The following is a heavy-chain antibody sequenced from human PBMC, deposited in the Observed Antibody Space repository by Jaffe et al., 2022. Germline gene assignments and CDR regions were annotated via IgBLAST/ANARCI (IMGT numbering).Heavy chain of an antibody. V-gene: IGHV4-61*02. CDR3: ASSGGPYYDYVWGSYNFDY. CDR2: IYTSGST. D-gene: IGHD3-16*01. Sequence: QVQLQESGPGLVKPSQTLSLTCTVSGGSISSGSYYWSWIRQPAGKGLEWIGRIYTSGSTNYNPSLKSRVTISVDTSKNQFSLKLSSVTAADTAVYYCASSGGPYYDYVWGSYNFDYWGQGTLVTVSS. CDR1: GGSISSGSYY. J-gene: IGHJ4*02.